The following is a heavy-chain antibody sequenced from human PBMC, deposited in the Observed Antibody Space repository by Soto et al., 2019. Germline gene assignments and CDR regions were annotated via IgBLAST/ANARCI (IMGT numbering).Heavy chain of an antibody. J-gene: IGHJ5*02. CDR3: ARHHGPTTSENWFDP. CDR2: ISTYSGDT. Sequence: XSVEVSCKASRYTFFTYDISWVRQAPGQGLEWMGWISTYSGDTKYAQKFQGRVTMTTDTSTTTAYLELRSLRSDDTAVYYCARHHGPTTSENWFDPWGQGTLVTVSS. CDR1: RYTFFTYD. V-gene: IGHV1-18*01. D-gene: IGHD5-12*01.